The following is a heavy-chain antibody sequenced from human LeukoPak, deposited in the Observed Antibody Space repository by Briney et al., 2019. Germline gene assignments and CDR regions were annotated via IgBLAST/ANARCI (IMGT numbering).Heavy chain of an antibody. CDR1: GFTFSSYS. CDR3: AFYDFWSADYYYYMDV. CDR2: ISSSSYI. J-gene: IGHJ6*03. V-gene: IGHV3-21*01. D-gene: IGHD3-3*01. Sequence: GGSLRLSCAASGFTFSSYSMNWVRQAPGKGLEWVSSISSSSYIYYADSVKGRFTISRDNAKNSLYLQMNSLRAEDTAVYYCAFYDFWSADYYYYMDVWGKGTTVTVSS.